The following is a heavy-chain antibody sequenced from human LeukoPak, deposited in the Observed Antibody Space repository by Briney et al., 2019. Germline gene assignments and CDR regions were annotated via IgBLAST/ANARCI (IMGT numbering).Heavy chain of an antibody. CDR3: AGRNSSGWYNWYFDL. CDR2: ISSSSSYI. J-gene: IGHJ2*01. Sequence: PGGSLRLSCAASGFTFSSYSMTWVRQAPGKGLEWVSSISSSSSYIYYADSVKGRFTISRDNSKNTLYLQMNSLRAEDTAVYYCAGRNSSGWYNWYFDLWGRGTLVTVSS. V-gene: IGHV3-21*04. D-gene: IGHD6-19*01. CDR1: GFTFSSYS.